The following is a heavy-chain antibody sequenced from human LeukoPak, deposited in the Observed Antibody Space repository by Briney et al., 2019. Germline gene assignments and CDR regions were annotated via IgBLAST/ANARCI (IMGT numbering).Heavy chain of an antibody. Sequence: GGSLRLSCAASGFTFSSYGMHWVRQAPGKGLEWVAVISYDGSNKYYADSVKGRFTISRDNSKNTLYLQMSSLRAEDTAVYYCATSQENNFDYWGQGTLVTVSS. CDR2: ISYDGSNK. V-gene: IGHV3-30*03. CDR1: GFTFSSYG. D-gene: IGHD1/OR15-1a*01. J-gene: IGHJ4*02. CDR3: ATSQENNFDY.